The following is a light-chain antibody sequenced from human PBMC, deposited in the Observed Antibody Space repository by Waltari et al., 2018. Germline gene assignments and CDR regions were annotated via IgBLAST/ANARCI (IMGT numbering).Light chain of an antibody. CDR1: HLGDKY. Sequence: SYEVTQPPSVSVSPGQTASITCSGHHLGDKYISWYQQKPGQSPVPVIYHDSKRPPGIPERFSGSNSGNTATLTISGTQAMDETDYYCLAWDGSGYVFGTGTKVTVL. V-gene: IGLV3-1*01. J-gene: IGLJ1*01. CDR3: LAWDGSGYV. CDR2: HDS.